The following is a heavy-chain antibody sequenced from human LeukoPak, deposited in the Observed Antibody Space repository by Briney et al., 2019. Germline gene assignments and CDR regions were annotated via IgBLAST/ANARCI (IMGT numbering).Heavy chain of an antibody. V-gene: IGHV3-74*01. CDR2: ISGDGSTT. CDR3: ARSQFDY. J-gene: IGHJ4*02. CDR1: GFAFSSYW. Sequence: PGGSPRLSCATSGFAFSSYWMLWVRQVPGKGLVWVSRISGDGSTTTYADSVKGRFTISRDNTNNILYLQMNSLRAEDTAIYYCARSQFDYWGQGILVTVTS.